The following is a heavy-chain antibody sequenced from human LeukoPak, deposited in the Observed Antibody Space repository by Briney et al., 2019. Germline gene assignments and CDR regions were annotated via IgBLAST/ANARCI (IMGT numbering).Heavy chain of an antibody. D-gene: IGHD6-19*01. V-gene: IGHV4-61*01. CDR2: IYHSGTT. CDR1: GGSGISGSYY. Sequence: SETLSLTCTVSGGSGISGSYYWSWIRQPPGKGLEWIGYIYHSGTTKYNPSLKSRVTISIDTSKNQFSLKVRSVTAADTAVYFCARGTPLYSSVWYVNWFDPWGQGTLVTVSS. CDR3: ARGTPLYSSVWYVNWFDP. J-gene: IGHJ5*02.